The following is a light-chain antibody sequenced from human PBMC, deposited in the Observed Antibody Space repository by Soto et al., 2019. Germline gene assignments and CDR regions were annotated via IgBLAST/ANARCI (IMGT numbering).Light chain of an antibody. CDR3: QQYNIWPRT. V-gene: IGKV3D-15*01. CDR1: QSVSSR. CDR2: DAS. Sequence: VMTQSPATLSLSAGERATISCRASQSVSSRLVWYQQKPGQAPRLLIFDASTRVSGIPGRFSGSGYRTEFTLIISILQSEFSAVYYCQQYNIWPRTFGGGTKVDIK. J-gene: IGKJ4*01.